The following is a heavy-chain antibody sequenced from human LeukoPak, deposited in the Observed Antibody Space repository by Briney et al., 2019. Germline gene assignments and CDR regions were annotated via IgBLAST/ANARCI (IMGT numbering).Heavy chain of an antibody. CDR3: ARSVRTAMDYFDY. D-gene: IGHD5-18*01. Sequence: SVKVSCKASGGTFSSYAISWVRQAPGQGLEWMGGIIPIFGTANYAQKFRGRVTITADESTSTAYMELSSLRSEDTAVYYCARSVRTAMDYFDYWGQGTLVTVSS. V-gene: IGHV1-69*13. CDR2: IIPIFGTA. J-gene: IGHJ4*02. CDR1: GGTFSSYA.